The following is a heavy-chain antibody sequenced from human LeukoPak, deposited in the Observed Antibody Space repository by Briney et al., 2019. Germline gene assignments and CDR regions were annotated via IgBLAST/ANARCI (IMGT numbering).Heavy chain of an antibody. J-gene: IGHJ5*02. V-gene: IGHV3-9*01. CDR3: ARDTGDFWSGYTPANWFDP. CDR2: ISWNSCSI. CDR1: GFTFDDFA. D-gene: IGHD3-3*01. Sequence: GGSLRLSCAASGFTFDDFAMHWVRQAPVKGLEWVTGISWNSCSIHYADSVKGRFTISRDNSKNTLYLQMNSLRAEDTAVYYCARDTGDFWSGYTPANWFDPWGQGTLVTVSS.